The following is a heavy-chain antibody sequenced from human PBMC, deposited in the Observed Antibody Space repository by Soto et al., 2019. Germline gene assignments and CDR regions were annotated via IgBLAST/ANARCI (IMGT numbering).Heavy chain of an antibody. J-gene: IGHJ6*02. Sequence: SETLSLTCSVSGGSINSGDYHWTWIRQPPGKGLEWIGAVYYSGSTYYNPSLKSRIIISVDMSKNQFSLSLRSVTAADTAVYYCARDSRTPSGGMDVWGQGTTVTVSS. V-gene: IGHV4-30-4*01. CDR2: VYYSGST. CDR1: GGSINSGDYH. CDR3: ARDSRTPSGGMDV.